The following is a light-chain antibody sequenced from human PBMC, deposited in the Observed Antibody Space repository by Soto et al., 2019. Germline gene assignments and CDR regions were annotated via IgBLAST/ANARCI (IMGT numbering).Light chain of an antibody. V-gene: IGKV1D-12*01. CDR1: QGISTW. Sequence: DIQMTQSPSSVSASVGDRVTITCRASQGISTWFAWYQQKPGKAPQLLIYAASSMKSGVPSRFCGGGSATDLTVTISSLQPEDFATYYCQQVNSFPPTFGQGTRLEIK. CDR3: QQVNSFPPT. J-gene: IGKJ5*01. CDR2: AAS.